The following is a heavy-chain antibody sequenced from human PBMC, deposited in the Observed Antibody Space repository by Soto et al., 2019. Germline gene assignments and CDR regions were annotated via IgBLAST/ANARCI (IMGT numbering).Heavy chain of an antibody. CDR2: GST. CDR3: ARAGGTVNTFQH. D-gene: IGHD4-17*01. Sequence: GSTYYNPSLKSRVTISVDTSKNLFSLKLSSVTAADTAVYYCARAGGTVNTFQHWGQGTLVTVSS. J-gene: IGHJ1*01. V-gene: IGHV4-31*02.